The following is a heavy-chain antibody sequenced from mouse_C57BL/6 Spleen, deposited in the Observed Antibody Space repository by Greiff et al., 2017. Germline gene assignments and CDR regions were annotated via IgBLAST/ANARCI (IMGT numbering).Heavy chain of an antibody. V-gene: IGHV1-15*01. CDR2: IDPETGGT. J-gene: IGHJ2*01. D-gene: IGHD1-1*01. Sequence: VQLQQSGAELVRPGASVTLSCKASGYTFTDYEMHWVKQTPVHGLEWIGAIDPETGGTAYNQKFKGKAILTADKSSSTAYMELRSLTSEDSAVYYCTRNDGSSYYFDYWGQGTTLTVSS. CDR3: TRNDGSSYYFDY. CDR1: GYTFTDYE.